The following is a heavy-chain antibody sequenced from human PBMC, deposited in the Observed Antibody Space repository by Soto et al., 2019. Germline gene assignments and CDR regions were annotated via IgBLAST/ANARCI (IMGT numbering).Heavy chain of an antibody. CDR3: VYNMDV. D-gene: IGHD1-1*01. CDR2: VKGKSDGGTA. V-gene: IGHV3-15*07. J-gene: IGHJ6*02. CDR1: SVTFSKTW. Sequence: GGSLRLSCVVSSVTFSKTWMNWVRQAPGKGLEWVGRVKGKSDGGTADYAAPVQGRFTVSRDDSEDTLYLQMNSLKAEDTAVYYCVYNMDVWGQGTTVTVSS.